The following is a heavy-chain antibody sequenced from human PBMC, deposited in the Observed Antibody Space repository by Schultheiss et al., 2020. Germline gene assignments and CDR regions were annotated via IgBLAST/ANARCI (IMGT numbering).Heavy chain of an antibody. V-gene: IGHV4-34*01. J-gene: IGHJ6*02. CDR1: GGSFSGYY. CDR2: IYYSGST. Sequence: SETLSLTCAVYGGSFSGYYWSWIRQHPGKGLEWIGYIYYSGSTYYNPSLKSRVTISVDTSKNQFSLKLSSVTAADTAVYYCASPTGYYYYGMDVWGQGTTVTVSS. CDR3: ASPTGYYYYGMDV. D-gene: IGHD1-14*01.